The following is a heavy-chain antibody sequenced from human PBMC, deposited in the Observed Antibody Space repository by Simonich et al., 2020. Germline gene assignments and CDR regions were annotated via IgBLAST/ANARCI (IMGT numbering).Heavy chain of an antibody. V-gene: IGHV3-21*05. J-gene: IGHJ4*02. Sequence: EVQLVESGGGLVKPGGSLRLSCAASGFTFSSYSMNWVRQAPGKGLEWGSYISSSSSYIYYADSVKGRFTISRDNAKNSLYLQMNSLRAEDTAVYYCARARGDSSSWYFDYWGQGTLVTVSS. CDR1: GFTFSSYS. D-gene: IGHD6-13*01. CDR2: ISSSSSYI. CDR3: ARARGDSSSWYFDY.